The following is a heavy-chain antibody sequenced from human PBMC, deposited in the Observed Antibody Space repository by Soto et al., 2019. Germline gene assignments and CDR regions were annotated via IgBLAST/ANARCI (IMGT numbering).Heavy chain of an antibody. V-gene: IGHV1-18*01. Sequence: AGQATSKARVNTIAGTGISCGLQAPGQEQEWMGWISAYNGNTNYAQKLQGRVTMTTDTSTSTAYMELRSLRSDDTAVYFCALFLRDRKFYHGLGGWGKRTKVTV. CDR1: VNTIAGTG. J-gene: IGHJ6*04. CDR3: ALFLRDRKFYHGLGG. CDR2: ISAYNGNT. D-gene: IGHD3-22*01.